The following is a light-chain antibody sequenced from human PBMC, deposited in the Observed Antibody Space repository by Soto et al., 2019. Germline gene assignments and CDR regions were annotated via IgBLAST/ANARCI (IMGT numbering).Light chain of an antibody. J-gene: IGKJ2*01. CDR2: GAS. CDR3: HQYNSWPPGT. V-gene: IGKV3-15*01. Sequence: EIVMTQSPATLSVSPGEGATLSCRASQSVSSKLAWYQQKPGQAPRLLIYGASTRATGIPARFSGSGSGTEFTLTISSLQSEDFALYYCHQYNSWPPGTFGQGTKVDIK. CDR1: QSVSSK.